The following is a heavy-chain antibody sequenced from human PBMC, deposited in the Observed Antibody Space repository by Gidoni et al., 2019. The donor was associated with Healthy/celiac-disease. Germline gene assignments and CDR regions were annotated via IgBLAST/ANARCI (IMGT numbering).Heavy chain of an antibody. CDR1: GLPFVDSY. V-gene: IGHV3-11*01. Sequence: LLGPGEGLVKPGGSRRLPCAPSGLPFVDSYIGWIRQAPGKGREWVSYISSSGSTIYYADSVKGRFTISRDNAKNSLYLQMNSLRAEDTAVYYCARELVIIQGGYYYYYGMDVWGQGTTVTVSS. CDR2: ISSSGSTI. J-gene: IGHJ6*02. D-gene: IGHD3-9*01. CDR3: ARELVIIQGGYYYYYGMDV.